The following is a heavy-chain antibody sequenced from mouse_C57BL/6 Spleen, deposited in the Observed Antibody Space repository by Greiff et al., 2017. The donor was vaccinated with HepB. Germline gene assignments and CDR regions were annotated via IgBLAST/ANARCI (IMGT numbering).Heavy chain of an antibody. D-gene: IGHD1-1*01. CDR3: TRWATVVATDY. V-gene: IGHV1-15*01. J-gene: IGHJ2*01. CDR1: GYTFTDYE. Sequence: QVQLQQSGAELVRPGASVTLSCKASGYTFTDYEMHWVKQTPVHGLEWIGAIDPETGGTAYNQKFKGKAILTADKSSSTAYMELRSLTSEDSAVYYCTRWATVVATDYWGQGTTLTVSS. CDR2: IDPETGGT.